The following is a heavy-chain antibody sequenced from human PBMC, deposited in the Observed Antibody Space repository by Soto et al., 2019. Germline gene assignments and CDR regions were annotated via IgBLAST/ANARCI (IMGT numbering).Heavy chain of an antibody. Sequence: PSQPLSLTCTGSGGDLSRHYRSWIRPPPGKGLEWIGYIYYSGSTNYNPSLKSRVTMTRDTSISTAYMELSRLRSDDTAVYYCARSASIYCSSTSCYNSWFDPWGQGTPVTVSS. D-gene: IGHD2-2*02. CDR2: IYYSGST. CDR1: GGDLSRHY. V-gene: IGHV4-59*11. J-gene: IGHJ5*02. CDR3: ARSASIYCSSTSCYNSWFDP.